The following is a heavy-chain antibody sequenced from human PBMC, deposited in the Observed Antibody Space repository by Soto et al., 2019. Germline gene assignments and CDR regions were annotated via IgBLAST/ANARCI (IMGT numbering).Heavy chain of an antibody. CDR2: ISGSGGST. CDR1: GFTFSSYA. D-gene: IGHD3-10*01. Sequence: EVQLLESGGGLVQPGGSLRLSCAASGFTFSSYAMSWVRQAPGKGLEWVSAISGSGGSTYYADSVKGRFTISRDNSKNTLYLQMNSLRAEDTAVYYCAKDRFHGSGSYYFPYYFDYWGQGTLVTVSS. J-gene: IGHJ4*02. V-gene: IGHV3-23*01. CDR3: AKDRFHGSGSYYFPYYFDY.